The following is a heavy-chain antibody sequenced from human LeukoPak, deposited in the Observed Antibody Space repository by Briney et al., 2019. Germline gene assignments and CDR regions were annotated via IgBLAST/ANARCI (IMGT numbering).Heavy chain of an antibody. Sequence: GGSLRLSCAASGFTVSSNYMSWVRQAPGKGLEWVSGIYSGGNTYYADSVKGRFTISRDNSKNTLYLQMNSLRAEDTAVYYCARGIAVAGRFDYWGQGTLVTVSS. V-gene: IGHV3-66*01. CDR3: ARGIAVAGRFDY. CDR1: GFTVSSNY. J-gene: IGHJ4*02. CDR2: IYSGGNT. D-gene: IGHD6-19*01.